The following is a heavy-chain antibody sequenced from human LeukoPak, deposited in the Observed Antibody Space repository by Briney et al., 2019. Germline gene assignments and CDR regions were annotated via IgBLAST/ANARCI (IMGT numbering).Heavy chain of an antibody. CDR3: ARDEVNTMIVVVTSASAFDI. Sequence: GGSLRLSCEASGFTFSNYTINWVRQPPGKRPEWVSAISRTSSYIYYADSVKGRFVISRDNAKNSLYLQMNSLRDEDTAVYYCARDEVNTMIVVVTSASAFDIWGQGTMVTVSS. J-gene: IGHJ3*02. CDR2: ISRTSSYI. V-gene: IGHV3-21*01. D-gene: IGHD3-22*01. CDR1: GFTFSNYT.